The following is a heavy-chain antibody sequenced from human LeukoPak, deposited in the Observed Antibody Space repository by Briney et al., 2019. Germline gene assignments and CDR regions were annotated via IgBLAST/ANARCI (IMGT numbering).Heavy chain of an antibody. CDR1: GFSFSSYA. V-gene: IGHV3-23*01. CDR3: AKVQLGIGVDY. Sequence: GGSLRLSCAASGFSFSSYAVSWVRQAPGRGLEWVSGISDGGSRTYYADSVKGRFTISRDDSKNTLYLQMNSLRAEDTAVYYCAKVQLGIGVDYWGQGTLVTAPS. J-gene: IGHJ4*02. D-gene: IGHD7-27*01. CDR2: ISDGGSRT.